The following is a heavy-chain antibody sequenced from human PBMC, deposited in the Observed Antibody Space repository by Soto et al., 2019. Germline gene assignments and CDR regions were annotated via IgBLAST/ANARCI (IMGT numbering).Heavy chain of an antibody. CDR1: GGSISSYY. D-gene: IGHD2-15*01. V-gene: IGHV4-59*01. CDR3: ARDPATPGGWFDP. CDR2: IYYSGST. Sequence: SETLSLTCTVSGGSISSYYWSWIRQPPGKGLAWIGYIYYSGSTNYNPSLKSRVTISVDTSKNQFSLKLSSVTAADTAVYYCARDPATPGGWFDPWGQGTLVTVSS. J-gene: IGHJ5*02.